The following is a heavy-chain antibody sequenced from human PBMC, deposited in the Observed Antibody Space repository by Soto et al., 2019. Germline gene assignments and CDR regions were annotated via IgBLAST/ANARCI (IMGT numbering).Heavy chain of an antibody. D-gene: IGHD3-3*01. V-gene: IGHV3-15*01. J-gene: IGHJ4*02. Sequence: PGGSLRLSCAASGFTFTNAWMSWFRQAPGKGLEWVGRIKSKTDGGTTEYPAPVKGRFTISRDDSKNTLSLQMDSLKTEDTGLFYFTADREITNLVIFASWGLGSRVTVSS. CDR1: GFTFTNAW. CDR3: TADREITNLVIFAS. CDR2: IKSKTDGGTT.